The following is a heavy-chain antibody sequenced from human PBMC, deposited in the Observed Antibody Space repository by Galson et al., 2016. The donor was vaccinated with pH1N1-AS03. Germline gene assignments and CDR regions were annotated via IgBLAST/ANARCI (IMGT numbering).Heavy chain of an antibody. J-gene: IGHJ4*02. D-gene: IGHD4-23*01. Sequence: SVKVSCKASGYTFTNYGISWVRQAPGQGLEWKGWISAYNGNTNYAQKLQGRVTLTTDTSTSTAYMELRSLRSADTAVYYCARGWPDYGGDSFLGWDHWGQGSLVTVSS. CDR3: ARGWPDYGGDSFLGWDH. CDR1: GYTFTNYG. CDR2: ISAYNGNT. V-gene: IGHV1-18*01.